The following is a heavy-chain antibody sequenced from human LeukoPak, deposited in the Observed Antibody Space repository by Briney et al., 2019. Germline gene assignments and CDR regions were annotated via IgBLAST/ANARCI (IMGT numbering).Heavy chain of an antibody. V-gene: IGHV4-59*11. J-gene: IGHJ4*02. D-gene: IGHD3-22*01. Sequence: PSETLSLTCTVSGGSISSHYWSWIRQPPGKGLEWIGYICYSGTTNYNPSLKSRVTISVDTSKNQFSLKLSSVTAADTAVYYCARVGDYYDSSGYYYSHNYWGQGTLVTVSS. CDR1: GGSISSHY. CDR3: ARVGDYYDSSGYYYSHNY. CDR2: ICYSGTT.